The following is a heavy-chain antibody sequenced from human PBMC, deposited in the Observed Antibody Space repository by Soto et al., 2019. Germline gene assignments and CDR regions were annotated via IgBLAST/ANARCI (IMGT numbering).Heavy chain of an antibody. CDR3: ARESEDLTSNFDY. V-gene: IGHV3-21*06. CDR1: GFTFTRYS. Sequence: GGSLRLSCAASGFTFTRYSMNWVRQAPGKGLEWVSSISSTTNYIYYGDSMKGRFTISRDNAKNSLYLEMNSLRAEDTAVYYFARESEDLTSNFDYWGQGTLVTVSS. J-gene: IGHJ4*02. CDR2: ISSTTNYI.